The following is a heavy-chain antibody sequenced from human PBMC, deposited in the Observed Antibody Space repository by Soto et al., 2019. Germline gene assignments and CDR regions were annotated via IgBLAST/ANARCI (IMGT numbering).Heavy chain of an antibody. Sequence: SVKVSCKASGGTFSSYAISWVRQAPGQGLEWMGGIIPIFGTANYAQKFQGRVTITADESTSTAYMELSSLRSEDTAVYYCARGNDYGGTFYYYYGMDVWGQGTTVTVSS. D-gene: IGHD4-17*01. CDR3: ARGNDYGGTFYYYYGMDV. CDR1: GGTFSSYA. CDR2: IIPIFGTA. J-gene: IGHJ6*02. V-gene: IGHV1-69*13.